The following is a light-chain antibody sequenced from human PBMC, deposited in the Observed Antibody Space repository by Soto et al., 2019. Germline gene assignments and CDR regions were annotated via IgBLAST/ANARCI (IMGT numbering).Light chain of an antibody. CDR3: SSYAGSNNLV. V-gene: IGLV2-8*01. Sequence: QSVLTQPPSASGSPGQPVTISCTGNSSDVGGYNNVSWYQQHPGKAPKLMIYEVSKRPSGVPDRFSGSKSGNTASLTVSGLQAEDEADYYCSSYAGSNNLVFGGGTKLTVL. CDR2: EVS. CDR1: SSDVGGYNN. J-gene: IGLJ2*01.